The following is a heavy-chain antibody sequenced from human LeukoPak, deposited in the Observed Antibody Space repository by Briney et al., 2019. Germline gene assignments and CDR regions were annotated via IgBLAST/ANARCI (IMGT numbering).Heavy chain of an antibody. CDR3: ARYYYDSRTPWGYYFDY. CDR2: IYYSGST. CDR1: GGSISSYY. V-gene: IGHV4-59*01. J-gene: IGHJ4*02. D-gene: IGHD3-22*01. Sequence: PSETLSLTCTVSGGSISSYYWSWIRQPPGKGLEWIGYIYYSGSTNYNPSLKSRVTISVDTSKNQFSLKLSSVTAADTAVYYCARYYYDSRTPWGYYFDYWGQGTLVTVSS.